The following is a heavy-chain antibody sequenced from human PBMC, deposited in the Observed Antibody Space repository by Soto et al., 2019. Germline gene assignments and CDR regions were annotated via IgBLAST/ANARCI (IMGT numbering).Heavy chain of an antibody. CDR3: ARGEYCSSTSCYIASPKLEY. Sequence: SETLSLTCTVSGGSISSGGYYWSWIRQHPGKGLEWIGYIYYSGSTYYNPSLKSRVTISVDTSKNQFSLKLSSVTAADTAVYYCARGEYCSSTSCYIASPKLEYWGQGTLVTVSS. V-gene: IGHV4-31*03. J-gene: IGHJ4*02. D-gene: IGHD2-2*01. CDR1: GGSISSGGYY. CDR2: IYYSGST.